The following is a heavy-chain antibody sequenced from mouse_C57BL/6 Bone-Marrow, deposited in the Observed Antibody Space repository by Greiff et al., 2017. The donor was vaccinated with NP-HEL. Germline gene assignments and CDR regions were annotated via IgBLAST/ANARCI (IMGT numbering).Heavy chain of an antibody. CDR3: ARGGGRGYYAMDY. CDR1: GYAFTNYL. Sequence: QVQLKESGAELVRPGTSVKVSCKASGYAFTNYLIEWVKQRPGQGLEWIGVINPGSGGTNYNEKFKGKATLTADKSSSTAYMQLSSLTSEDSAVYFCARGGGRGYYAMDYWGQGTSVTVSS. CDR2: INPGSGGT. V-gene: IGHV1-54*01. J-gene: IGHJ4*01. D-gene: IGHD3-3*01.